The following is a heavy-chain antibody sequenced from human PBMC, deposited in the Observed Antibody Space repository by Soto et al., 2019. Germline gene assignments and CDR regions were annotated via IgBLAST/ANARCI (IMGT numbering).Heavy chain of an antibody. J-gene: IGHJ5*02. Sequence: QVQLQQSGPGLVKPSQTLSLTCTVSGGSISSGGDYWSWIRQHPGKGLEWVGFISYSGSTFYTPSLRSRATISADKSKNQLSLKLTSVTAADTAVYYCARAHGSGSYAWFDPWGQGTLVTVS. V-gene: IGHV4-31*03. CDR3: ARAHGSGSYAWFDP. CDR2: ISYSGST. CDR1: GGSISSGGDY. D-gene: IGHD3-10*01.